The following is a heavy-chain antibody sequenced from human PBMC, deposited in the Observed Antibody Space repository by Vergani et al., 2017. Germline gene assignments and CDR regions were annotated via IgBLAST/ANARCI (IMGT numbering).Heavy chain of an antibody. CDR2: IYYSGST. Sequence: QVQLQESGPGLVKPSETLSLTCTVSGGSVSSGSCYWSWIRQPPGKGLEWIGYIYYSGSTNYNPSLKSRVTISVDTSKNQFSLKLSSVTAADTAVYYCARVSSSWSFDYWGQGTLVTVSS. D-gene: IGHD6-13*01. J-gene: IGHJ4*02. CDR3: ARVSSSWSFDY. V-gene: IGHV4-61*01. CDR1: GGSVSSGSCY.